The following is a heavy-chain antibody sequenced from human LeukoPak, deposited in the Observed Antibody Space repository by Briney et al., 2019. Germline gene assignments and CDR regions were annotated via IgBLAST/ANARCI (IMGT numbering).Heavy chain of an antibody. D-gene: IGHD3-10*01. Sequence: QPGGSLRLSCAASGFTFSSYAMSWVRQAPGKGLEWVSAISGNGGSTYYADSVKGRFTISRDNSKNTLYLQMNSLRAEDTAVYYCARSYGSGSYYFDYWGQGALVTVSS. V-gene: IGHV3-23*01. CDR2: ISGNGGST. CDR3: ARSYGSGSYYFDY. J-gene: IGHJ4*02. CDR1: GFTFSSYA.